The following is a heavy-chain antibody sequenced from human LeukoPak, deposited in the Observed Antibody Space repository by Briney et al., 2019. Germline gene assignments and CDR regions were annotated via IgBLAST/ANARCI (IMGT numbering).Heavy chain of an antibody. CDR3: TTGSQYCSSTSCYFAFDI. D-gene: IGHD2-2*01. CDR1: GFTFSSYA. CDR2: ISYDGSNK. J-gene: IGHJ3*02. Sequence: GGSLRLSCAASGFTFSSYAMHWVRQALGKGLEWVAVISYDGSNKYYADSVKGRFTISRDNSKNTLYLQMNSLKTEDTAVYYCTTGSQYCSSTSCYFAFDIWGQGTMVTVSS. V-gene: IGHV3-30-3*01.